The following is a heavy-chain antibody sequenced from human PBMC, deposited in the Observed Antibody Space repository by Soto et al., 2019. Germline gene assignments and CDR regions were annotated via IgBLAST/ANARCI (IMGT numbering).Heavy chain of an antibody. CDR3: ATDIVVVPASGLPWGHFDS. CDR2: ISAYNGNT. D-gene: IGHD2-2*01. CDR1: GYTFTSYA. Sequence: GASVKVSCKASGYTFTSYAMHWVRQAPGQRLEWMGWISAYNGNTNYAQKLQGRVTMTTDTSTSTAYMELRSLRSDDTAVYYCATDIVVVPASGLPWGHFDSWGQGTLVTVSS. J-gene: IGHJ4*02. V-gene: IGHV1-18*01.